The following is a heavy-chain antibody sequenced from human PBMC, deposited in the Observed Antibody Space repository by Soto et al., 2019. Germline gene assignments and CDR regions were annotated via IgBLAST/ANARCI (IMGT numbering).Heavy chain of an antibody. V-gene: IGHV3-11*06. J-gene: IGHJ4*02. Sequence: QVQLVESGGGLVKPGGSLRLSCAASGFTFSDYYMSWIRQAPGKGLEWVSYISSSSSYTNYADSVKGRFTISRDNAKNALYLQMNSLRAEDTAVYYCARDHPVGATTYWGQGTLVTVSS. CDR3: ARDHPVGATTY. D-gene: IGHD1-26*01. CDR1: GFTFSDYY. CDR2: ISSSSSYT.